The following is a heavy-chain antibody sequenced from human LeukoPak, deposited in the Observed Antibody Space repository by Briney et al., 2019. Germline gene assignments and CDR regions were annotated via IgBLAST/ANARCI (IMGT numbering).Heavy chain of an antibody. Sequence: GASVKVSCKASGYTFTSYDINWVRQATGQGLEWMGWMNPNSGNTGYAQKFQGRVTMTRNTSISTAYMELSSLRSEDTAVCYCASVVGATTSFDYWGQGTLVTVSS. CDR2: MNPNSGNT. CDR3: ASVVGATTSFDY. V-gene: IGHV1-8*01. D-gene: IGHD1-26*01. CDR1: GYTFTSYD. J-gene: IGHJ4*02.